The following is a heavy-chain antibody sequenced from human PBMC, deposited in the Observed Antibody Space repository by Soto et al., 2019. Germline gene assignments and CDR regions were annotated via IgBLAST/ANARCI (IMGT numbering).Heavy chain of an antibody. Sequence: SVKVFCKASGGTFSSYAISWVRQAPGQGLEWMGGIIPIFGTANYAQKFQGRVTMTADKSTSTAYMELSSLRSEDTAVYYCARRVAARSGYYYYGMDVWGQGTTVTVSS. CDR3: ARRVAARSGYYYYGMDV. J-gene: IGHJ6*02. CDR2: IIPIFGTA. V-gene: IGHV1-69*06. D-gene: IGHD6-6*01. CDR1: GGTFSSYA.